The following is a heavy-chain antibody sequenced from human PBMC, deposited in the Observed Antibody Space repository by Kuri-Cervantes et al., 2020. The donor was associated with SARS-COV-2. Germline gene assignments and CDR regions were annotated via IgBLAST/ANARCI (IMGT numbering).Heavy chain of an antibody. J-gene: IGHJ4*02. Sequence: GSLRLSCAASGFTFSNAWMNWVRQAPGKGLEWIGYIYYSGSTNYNPSLKSRVTISVDTSKNQFSLKLSSVTAADTAVYYCARVGRVGATWADFDYWGQGTLVTVSS. CDR1: GFTFSNAW. D-gene: IGHD1-26*01. CDR3: ARVGRVGATWADFDY. V-gene: IGHV4-59*01. CDR2: IYYSGST.